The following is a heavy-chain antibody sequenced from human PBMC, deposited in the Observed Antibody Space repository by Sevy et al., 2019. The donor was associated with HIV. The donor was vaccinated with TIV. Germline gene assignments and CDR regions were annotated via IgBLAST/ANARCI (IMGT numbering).Heavy chain of an antibody. V-gene: IGHV3-72*01. J-gene: IGHJ6*02. Sequence: GGSLRLSCAASGFTFSDHYMDWVRQAPGKGLEWVGRTRNKANSYTTKYAASVKVRFTISRDDSKNSLYLQMNSLKTEDTAVYYCARASRRDYYYGMDVWGQGTTVTVSS. CDR2: TRNKANSYTT. CDR1: GFTFSDHY. CDR3: ARASRRDYYYGMDV.